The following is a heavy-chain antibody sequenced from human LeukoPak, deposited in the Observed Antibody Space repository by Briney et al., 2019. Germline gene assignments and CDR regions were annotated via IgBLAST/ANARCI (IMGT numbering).Heavy chain of an antibody. CDR3: ARVGSSPHFDY. CDR1: GYTLTELS. Sequence: ASVKVSCKVSGYTLTELSMHWVRQAPGQGLEWMGWINTNTGNPTYAQGFTGRFVFSLDTSVSTAYLQISSLEAEDTAVYYCARVGSSPHFDYWGQGTLVTVSS. J-gene: IGHJ4*02. CDR2: INTNTGNP. D-gene: IGHD6-6*01. V-gene: IGHV7-4-1*02.